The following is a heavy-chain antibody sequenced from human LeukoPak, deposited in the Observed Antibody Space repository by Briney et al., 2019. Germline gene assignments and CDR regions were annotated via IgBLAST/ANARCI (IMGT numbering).Heavy chain of an antibody. D-gene: IGHD1-26*01. J-gene: IGHJ4*02. CDR3: ARLSLGAKSGRDY. Sequence: PSETLSLTYTVSGGSISSYYWSWIRQPPGKGLEWIGYIYYSGSTNYNPSLKSRVTISVDTSKNQFSLKLSSVTAADTAVYYCARLSLGAKSGRDYWGQGTLVTVSS. CDR2: IYYSGST. V-gene: IGHV4-59*01. CDR1: GGSISSYY.